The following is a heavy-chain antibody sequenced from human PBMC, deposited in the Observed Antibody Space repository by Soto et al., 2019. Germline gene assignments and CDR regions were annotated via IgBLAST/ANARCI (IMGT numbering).Heavy chain of an antibody. CDR2: VGTVGDT. V-gene: IGHV3-13*01. D-gene: IGHD5-18*01. CDR1: GFIFSSYD. J-gene: IGHJ4*02. Sequence: EVQLVESGGGLVQPGGSLRLSCAASGFIFSSYDMHWVRQGTERGLEWVSTVGTVGDTYYPGSVKGRFTVSRENGKNSFYLQMNSLGVGDTAVYYCARGVREVGSGYHFDYGGQGTLVTVSS. CDR3: ARGVREVGSGYHFDY.